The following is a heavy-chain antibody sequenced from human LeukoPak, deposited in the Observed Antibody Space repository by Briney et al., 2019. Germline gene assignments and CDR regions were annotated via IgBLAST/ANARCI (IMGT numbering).Heavy chain of an antibody. V-gene: IGHV3-48*03. J-gene: IGHJ6*03. CDR3: ARVGSSWYVNYYYYMDV. Sequence: GGSLRLSCAASGFTFSSYEMNWVRQAPGKGLEWVSYISSSGSTIYYADSVKGRFTISRDNAKNSLYLQMNSLRAEDTAVYYCARVGSSWYVNYYYYMDVWGKGTTVTVSS. CDR2: ISSSGSTI. CDR1: GFTFSSYE. D-gene: IGHD6-13*01.